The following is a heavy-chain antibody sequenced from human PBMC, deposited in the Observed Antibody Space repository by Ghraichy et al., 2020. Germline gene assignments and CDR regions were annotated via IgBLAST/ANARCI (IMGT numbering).Heavy chain of an antibody. V-gene: IGHV3-23*01. J-gene: IGHJ4*02. Sequence: GGSLRLSCAASGFTFSSYAMSWVRQAPGKGLEWVSAISGSGGSTYYADSVKGRFTISRDNSKNTLYLQMNSLRAEDTAVYYCEKDRDYDYVWGSYRQNYFDSLGQGTLVTVSS. CDR3: EKDRDYDYVWGSYRQNYFDS. CDR2: ISGSGGST. CDR1: GFTFSSYA. D-gene: IGHD3-16*02.